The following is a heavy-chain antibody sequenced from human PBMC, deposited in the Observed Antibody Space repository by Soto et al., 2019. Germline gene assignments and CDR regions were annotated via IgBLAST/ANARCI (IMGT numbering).Heavy chain of an antibody. CDR1: GGSISSGGYY. Sequence: PSETLSLTCTVSGGSISSGGYYWSWIRQHPGKGLEWIGYIYYSRSTNYNPSLKSRVTISVDTSKNQFSLRLSSVTAADTAVYYCARLREGYFDFWGQGTLVTVSS. J-gene: IGHJ4*02. V-gene: IGHV4-61*08. CDR2: IYYSRST. CDR3: ARLREGYFDF. D-gene: IGHD4-17*01.